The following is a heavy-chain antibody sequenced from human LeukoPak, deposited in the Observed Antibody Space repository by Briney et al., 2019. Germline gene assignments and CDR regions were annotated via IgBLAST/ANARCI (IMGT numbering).Heavy chain of an antibody. Sequence: GGSLRLSCAVSGFTFSSYTMNWVRQAPGKGLEWVSSIRSSSSYIYYADSVKGRFTISRDNAKNSLYLQMNSLRAEDTAVYYCARDRGNQRGYYYYYMDVWGKGTTVTVSS. CDR2: IRSSSSYI. CDR1: GFTFSSYT. D-gene: IGHD1-14*01. CDR3: ARDRGNQRGYYYYYMDV. V-gene: IGHV3-21*01. J-gene: IGHJ6*03.